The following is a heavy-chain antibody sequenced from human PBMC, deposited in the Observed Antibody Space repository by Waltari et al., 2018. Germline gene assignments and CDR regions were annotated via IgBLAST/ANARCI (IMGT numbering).Heavy chain of an antibody. Sequence: EVQLVESGGGLVQPGGSLRLSCAASGFTFSSYDMNGVRQAPGKGLEWVSYISSSGITIYYADSVKGRFTISRDNAKNSLYLQMNSLRAEDTAVYYCARRYCSSTSCLIDYWGQGTLVTVSS. V-gene: IGHV3-48*03. CDR2: ISSSGITI. J-gene: IGHJ4*02. CDR3: ARRYCSSTSCLIDY. D-gene: IGHD2-2*01. CDR1: GFTFSSYD.